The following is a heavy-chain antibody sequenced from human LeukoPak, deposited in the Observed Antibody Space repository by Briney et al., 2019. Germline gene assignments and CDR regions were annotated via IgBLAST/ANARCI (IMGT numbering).Heavy chain of an antibody. Sequence: SETLSLTCAVCGGSFSGYYWSWIRQPPGKGPEWIGEINHSGSTNYNPSLKSRVTISVDTSKNQFSLKLSSVTAADTAVYYCARGRTLYSSSWYEYFQHWGQGTLVTVSS. CDR3: ARGRTLYSSSWYEYFQH. D-gene: IGHD6-13*01. CDR2: INHSGST. CDR1: GGSFSGYY. V-gene: IGHV4-34*01. J-gene: IGHJ1*01.